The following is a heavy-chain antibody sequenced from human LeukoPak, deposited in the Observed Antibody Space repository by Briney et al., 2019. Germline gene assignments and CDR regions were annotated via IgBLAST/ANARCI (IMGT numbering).Heavy chain of an antibody. Sequence: PGGSLRLSCAASGFTFSSYGMHWVRQAPGKGLEWVAFIRYDGSNKYYADSVKGRFTISRDNSKNTLYLQMNSLRAEDTAVYYCAKDSGYCSSTSCYPRHIADFDYWGQGTLVTVSS. CDR3: AKDSGYCSSTSCYPRHIADFDY. V-gene: IGHV3-30*02. J-gene: IGHJ4*02. CDR1: GFTFSSYG. CDR2: IRYDGSNK. D-gene: IGHD2-2*01.